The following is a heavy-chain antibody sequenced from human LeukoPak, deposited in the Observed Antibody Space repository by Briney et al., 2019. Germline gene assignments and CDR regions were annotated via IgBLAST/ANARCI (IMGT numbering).Heavy chain of an antibody. CDR1: GFSVSGSS. CDR2: IYSGGSA. Sequence: GGSLRLSCAASGFSVSGSSLSWVRQAPGKGLDWVSVIYSGGSAYYADSVKGRFTISRDNSKDTVYLGMNSLRGDDTAVYYCARGVGFSYGSFYYYMDVWGKGTTVTISS. J-gene: IGHJ6*03. CDR3: ARGVGFSYGSFYYYMDV. V-gene: IGHV3-66*01. D-gene: IGHD5-18*01.